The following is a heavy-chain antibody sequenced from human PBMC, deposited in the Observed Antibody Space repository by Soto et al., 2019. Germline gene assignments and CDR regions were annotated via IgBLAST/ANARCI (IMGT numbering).Heavy chain of an antibody. V-gene: IGHV3-23*01. J-gene: IGHJ6*03. CDR1: GFTFSSYA. D-gene: IGHD2-2*01. CDR3: VVGEPAANYMDV. Sequence: GGSLRLSCAASGFTFSSYAMSWVRQAPGKGLEWVSAISDSGGSTYYAGSVKGRFTISRDNSKNMLYLQMNSLRAEDTAVYYCVVGEPAANYMDVWGKGTTVTVSS. CDR2: ISDSGGST.